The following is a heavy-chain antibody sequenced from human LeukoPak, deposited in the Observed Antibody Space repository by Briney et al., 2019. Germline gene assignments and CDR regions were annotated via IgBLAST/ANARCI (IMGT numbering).Heavy chain of an antibody. CDR2: VSASGGNT. J-gene: IGHJ4*02. D-gene: IGHD3-22*01. Sequence: GGSLRLSCAASGFTSSSYAMSWVRQAPGKGLEWVSAVSASGGNTYYADSVKGRFTISRDNSKNTLYLQVNSLRAEDTAVYYCGKGLYHDYSGIGDYWGQGTLVTVSS. CDR1: GFTSSSYA. CDR3: GKGLYHDYSGIGDY. V-gene: IGHV3-23*01.